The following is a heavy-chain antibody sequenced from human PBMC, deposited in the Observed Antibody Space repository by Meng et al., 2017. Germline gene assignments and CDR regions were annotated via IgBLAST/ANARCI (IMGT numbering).Heavy chain of an antibody. V-gene: IGHV4-38-2*02. J-gene: IGHJ5*02. CDR3: ARDRNNGGKGWLDP. CDR1: GYSISSGYY. D-gene: IGHD4-23*01. Sequence: SETLSLTCAVSGYSISSGYYWGWIRQPPGKGLEWIGSIYHSGSTYYNPPLKSRVTISVDTSKNQFSLKLSSVTAADTAVYYCARDRNNGGKGWLDPWGQGTLVTVSS. CDR2: IYHSGST.